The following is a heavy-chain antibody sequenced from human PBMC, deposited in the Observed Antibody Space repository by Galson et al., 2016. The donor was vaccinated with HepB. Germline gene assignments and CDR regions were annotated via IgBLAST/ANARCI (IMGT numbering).Heavy chain of an antibody. CDR2: IRSKADSYAT. Sequence: SLRLSCAASGFTFSGSAMHWVRQASGKGLEWVGRIRSKADSYATAYAASVKGRLTISRDDSKNTAYLQMNSLKTEDTAVYYRTRPPKNDSSGYYSDYWGQGTLVTVSS. V-gene: IGHV3-73*01. D-gene: IGHD3-22*01. CDR3: TRPPKNDSSGYYSDY. CDR1: GFTFSGSA. J-gene: IGHJ4*02.